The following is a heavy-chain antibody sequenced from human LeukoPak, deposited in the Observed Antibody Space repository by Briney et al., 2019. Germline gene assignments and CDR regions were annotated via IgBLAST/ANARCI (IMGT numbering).Heavy chain of an antibody. CDR3: AKIGSSGPLGY. V-gene: IGHV3-23*01. D-gene: IGHD6-19*01. CDR2: ISGSGGST. J-gene: IGHJ4*02. Sequence: GGSLRLSCAASGFTFSSYAMSWVRQAPGKGLEWVSAISGSGGSTYYADSVKGRFTISRDNPKNTLYLQMNSLRAEDTAVYYCAKIGSSGPLGYWGQGTLVTVSS. CDR1: GFTFSSYA.